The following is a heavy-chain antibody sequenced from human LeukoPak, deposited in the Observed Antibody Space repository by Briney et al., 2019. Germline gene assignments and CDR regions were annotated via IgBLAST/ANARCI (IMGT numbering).Heavy chain of an antibody. D-gene: IGHD3-16*01. CDR2: ISHDGSNH. CDR1: GFTFRSSG. V-gene: IGHV3-30*03. Sequence: PGRSLRLSCEASGFTFRSSGMHWVRQAPGKGLEWVAVISHDGSNHHYGDSLQGRFTISRDNSKNTLYLQMNSLRVEDTAVYYCASGHYDYVWGSISPTNYFDNWGQGTLVTVSS. J-gene: IGHJ4*02. CDR3: ASGHYDYVWGSISPTNYFDN.